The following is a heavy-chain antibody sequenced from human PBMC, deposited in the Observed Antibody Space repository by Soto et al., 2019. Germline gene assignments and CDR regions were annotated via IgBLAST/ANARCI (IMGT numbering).Heavy chain of an antibody. Sequence: SETLSLTCTVSGGSISSSSYYWGWIRQPPGKGLEWIGSIYYSGSTYYNPSLKSRVTISVDTSKNQFSLKLSSVTAADTAVYYCARPLSGRGKMVGYYFDYWGQGTLVTVSS. CDR3: ARPLSGRGKMVGYYFDY. V-gene: IGHV4-39*01. CDR1: GGSISSSSYY. D-gene: IGHD3-10*02. J-gene: IGHJ4*02. CDR2: IYYSGST.